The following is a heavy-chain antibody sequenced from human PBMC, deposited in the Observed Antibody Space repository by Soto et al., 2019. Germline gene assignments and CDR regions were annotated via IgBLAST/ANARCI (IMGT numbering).Heavy chain of an antibody. CDR1: GFTFSGYA. J-gene: IGHJ4*02. Sequence: GGSLRLSCAASGFTFSGYAMSWVRQAPGKGLEWVSAISGSGGSTYYADSVKGRFTISRDNSKNTLYLQMNSLRAEDTAVYYCAKTPPPPTESPTEGIVVAGFFDYWGQGTLVTVSS. CDR3: AKTPPPPTESPTEGIVVAGFFDY. D-gene: IGHD6-19*01. CDR2: ISGSGGST. V-gene: IGHV3-23*01.